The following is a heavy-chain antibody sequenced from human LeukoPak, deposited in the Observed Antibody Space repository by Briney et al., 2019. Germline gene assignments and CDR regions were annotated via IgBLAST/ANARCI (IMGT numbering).Heavy chain of an antibody. D-gene: IGHD1-1*01. CDR1: GYTLNTYS. J-gene: IGHJ5*02. CDR3: ARLSTTTRGKVDL. Sequence: ASVKVSCKASGYTLNTYSINWVRQAPGQRLELMGWINTDNGNTNFEQKFQGRVTVTTDTSTSTAFMELRSLTSDDTAVYYCARLSTTTRGKVDLWGQGTLVTVSS. V-gene: IGHV1-18*01. CDR2: INTDNGNT.